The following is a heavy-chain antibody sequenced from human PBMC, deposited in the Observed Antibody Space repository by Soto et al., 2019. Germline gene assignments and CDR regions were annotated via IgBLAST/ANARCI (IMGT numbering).Heavy chain of an antibody. D-gene: IGHD4-17*01. Sequence: EVQLLESGGGLVQPGGSLRLSCAASGFTLSSYVMSWVRQAPGKGLNWVSAISGSGGSTYYADSVKGRFTISIDTPRQPLYLQMNSLRAEDTAVYYCASTTTVIYFDYWGQGNLVTVSS. CDR3: ASTTTVIYFDY. CDR1: GFTLSSYV. J-gene: IGHJ4*02. V-gene: IGHV3-23*01. CDR2: ISGSGGST.